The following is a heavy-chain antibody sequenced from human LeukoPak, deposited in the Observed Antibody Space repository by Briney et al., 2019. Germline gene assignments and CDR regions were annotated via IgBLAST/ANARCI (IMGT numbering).Heavy chain of an antibody. CDR1: GGTFSSYA. D-gene: IGHD3-3*01. Sequence: SVKVSCKASGGTFSSYATSWVRQAPGQGLEWMGGIIPIFGTANYAQKFQGRVTITADESTSTAYMELSSLRSEDTAVYYCARSARITIFGVAHDAFDIWGQGTMVTVSS. V-gene: IGHV1-69*13. CDR2: IIPIFGTA. CDR3: ARSARITIFGVAHDAFDI. J-gene: IGHJ3*02.